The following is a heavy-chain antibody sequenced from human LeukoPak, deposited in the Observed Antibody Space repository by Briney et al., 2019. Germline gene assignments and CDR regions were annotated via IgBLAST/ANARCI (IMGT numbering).Heavy chain of an antibody. V-gene: IGHV4-59*08. J-gene: IGHJ3*02. Sequence: SETLSLTCTVSGGSISSYYWSWIRQPPGKGLEWIGYIYYSGSTNYNPSLKSRVTISVDTSKNQFSLKLSSVTAADTAVYYCARARSGAFDIWGQGTMVTVSS. CDR2: IYYSGST. CDR3: ARARSGAFDI. CDR1: GGSISSYY.